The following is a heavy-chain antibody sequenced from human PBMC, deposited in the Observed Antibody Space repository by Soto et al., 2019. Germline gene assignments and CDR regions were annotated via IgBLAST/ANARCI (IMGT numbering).Heavy chain of an antibody. D-gene: IGHD3-16*01. CDR3: ARAGYVSYDTNWFDP. CDR1: GGSFNGYY. Sequence: SESMSLTCAVYGGSFNGYYWSWIRPHPEKGLEWIGSIYYSGSTYYNPSLKSRVTISVDTSKNQFSLKLSSVTAADTAVYYCARAGYVSYDTNWFDPWGQGTLVTVSS. J-gene: IGHJ5*02. V-gene: IGHV4-34*01. CDR2: IYYSGST.